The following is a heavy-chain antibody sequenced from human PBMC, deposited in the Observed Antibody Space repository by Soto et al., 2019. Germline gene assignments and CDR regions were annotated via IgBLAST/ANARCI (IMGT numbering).Heavy chain of an antibody. D-gene: IGHD6-19*01. CDR1: GFTFSNYA. J-gene: IGHJ4*02. CDR3: ARRSSGWYFDY. Sequence: EVQLLESGGGLVQPGGSLRLSCAAPGFTFSNYAMNWVRQAPGKGLEWVSVISGSGRSKYYADSVKGRFTISRDNSKNTLYLQMNSLRGEDTALYYCARRSSGWYFDYWGQGTLVTVSS. V-gene: IGHV3-23*01. CDR2: ISGSGRSK.